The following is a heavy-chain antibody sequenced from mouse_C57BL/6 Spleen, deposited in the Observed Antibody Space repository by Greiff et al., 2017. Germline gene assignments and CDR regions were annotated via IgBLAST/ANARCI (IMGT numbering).Heavy chain of an antibody. CDR2: IYPGDGDT. D-gene: IGHD2-2*01. J-gene: IGHJ2*01. Sequence: QVQLQQSGPELVKPGASVKISCKASGYAFSSSWMNWVKQRPGKGLEWIGRIYPGDGDTNYNGKFKGKATLTADKSSSTAYMQLSSLTSEDSAVYFCAREGMVTTRYFDYWGQGTTLTVSS. CDR1: GYAFSSSW. V-gene: IGHV1-82*01. CDR3: AREGMVTTRYFDY.